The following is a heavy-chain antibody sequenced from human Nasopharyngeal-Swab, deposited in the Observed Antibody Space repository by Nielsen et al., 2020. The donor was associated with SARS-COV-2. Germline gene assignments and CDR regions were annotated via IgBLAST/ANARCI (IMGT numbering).Heavy chain of an antibody. J-gene: IGHJ6*03. CDR3: ASTGAAAASDYYYYYYMDV. CDR1: GFTFSDYY. Sequence: GESLKISCAASGFTFSDYYMSWIRQAPGKGLEWVSYISSSGSTIYYADSVKGRFTISRDNAKNSLYLQMNSLRAEDTAAYYCASTGAAAASDYYYYYYMDVWGKGTTVTVSS. V-gene: IGHV3-11*01. D-gene: IGHD6-13*01. CDR2: ISSSGSTI.